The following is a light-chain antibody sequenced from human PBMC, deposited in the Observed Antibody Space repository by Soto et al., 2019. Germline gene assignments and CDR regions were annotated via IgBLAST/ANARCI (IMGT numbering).Light chain of an antibody. J-gene: IGKJ2*01. V-gene: IGKV3-15*01. CDR1: QSVFST. Sequence: EIVMTQSPASLSVSPGEGDTLSCRASQSVFSTLGWFQQKPGQAPRLLIYGASIRATGLPARFSGSGSGTECTLPISSLPSGDSAIYYCQQYNIWPPYTFGQGTKLEIK. CDR3: QQYNIWPPYT. CDR2: GAS.